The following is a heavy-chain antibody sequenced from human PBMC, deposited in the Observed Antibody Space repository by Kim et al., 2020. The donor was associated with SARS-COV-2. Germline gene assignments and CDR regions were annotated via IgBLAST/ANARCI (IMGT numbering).Heavy chain of an antibody. Sequence: GGSLRLSCAASGFTFSSYGMHWVRQAPGKGLEWVAVISYDGSNKYYADSVKGRFTISRDNSKNTLYLQMNSLRAEDTAVYYCAKDGDSYGDYLFHLGEDAFDIWGQGTMVTVSS. J-gene: IGHJ3*02. CDR1: GFTFSSYG. CDR3: AKDGDSYGDYLFHLGEDAFDI. CDR2: ISYDGSNK. D-gene: IGHD4-17*01. V-gene: IGHV3-30*18.